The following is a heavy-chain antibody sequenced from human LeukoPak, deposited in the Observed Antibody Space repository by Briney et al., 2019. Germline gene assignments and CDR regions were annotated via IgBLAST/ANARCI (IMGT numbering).Heavy chain of an antibody. CDR3: ARTSSRQDTMVRGVIPFDY. V-gene: IGHV1-69*04. D-gene: IGHD3-10*01. CDR1: GGTFSSYA. Sequence: GASVKVSCKASGGTFSSYAISWVRQAPGQGLEWMGRIIPILGIANYAQKFQGRVTITADKSTSTAYMELSSLRSEDTAGYYCARTSSRQDTMVRGVIPFDYWGQGTLVTVSS. CDR2: IIPILGIA. J-gene: IGHJ4*02.